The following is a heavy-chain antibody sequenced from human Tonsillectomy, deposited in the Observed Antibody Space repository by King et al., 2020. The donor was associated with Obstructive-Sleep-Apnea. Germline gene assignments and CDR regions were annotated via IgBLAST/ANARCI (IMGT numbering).Heavy chain of an antibody. D-gene: IGHD6-13*01. CDR3: ARRYSSRRYYYYYGMDV. V-gene: IGHV5-51*01. J-gene: IGHJ6*02. Sequence: VQLVESGAEVKKPGESLKISCKGSGYSFTSYWIGWVRQMPGKGLEWMGIIYPGDSDTRYSPSFQGQVTISADKSISTAYLQWSSLKASDTAMYYCARRYSSRRYYYYYGMDVWGQGTTVTVSS. CDR1: GYSFTSYW. CDR2: IYPGDSDT.